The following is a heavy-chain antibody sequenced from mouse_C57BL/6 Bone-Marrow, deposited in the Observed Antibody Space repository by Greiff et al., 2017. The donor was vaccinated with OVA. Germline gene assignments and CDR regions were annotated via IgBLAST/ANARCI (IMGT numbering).Heavy chain of an antibody. J-gene: IGHJ1*03. CDR2: IDPENGDT. V-gene: IGHV14-4*01. CDR1: GFNIKDDY. Sequence: EVQLQQSGAELVRPGASVKLSCTASGFNIKDDYMHWVKQRPEQGLEWIGWIDPENGDTEYASKFQGKATITADTSSNTAYLQLSSLTSEDTAVYYCTSTMITTRYFDVWGTGTTVTVSS. D-gene: IGHD2-4*01. CDR3: TSTMITTRYFDV.